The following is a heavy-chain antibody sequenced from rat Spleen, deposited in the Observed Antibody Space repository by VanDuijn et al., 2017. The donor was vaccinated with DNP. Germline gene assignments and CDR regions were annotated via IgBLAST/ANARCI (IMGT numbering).Heavy chain of an antibody. Sequence: EVQLVESGGGLVQPGRSLKLSCAASGFTYSNYVMAWVRQAPTKGLEWVASISTGGGNTYYRDSVKGRFTISRDNAKNTLYLQMDSMRSEDTATYYCTSNPHLRTAAPFDYWGQGVMVTVSS. CDR1: GFTYSNYV. CDR3: TSNPHLRTAAPFDY. CDR2: ISTGGGNT. D-gene: IGHD3-8*01. J-gene: IGHJ2*01. V-gene: IGHV5S13*01.